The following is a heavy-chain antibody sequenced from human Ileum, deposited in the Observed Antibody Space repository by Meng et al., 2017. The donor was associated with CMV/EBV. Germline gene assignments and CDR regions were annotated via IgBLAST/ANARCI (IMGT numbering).Heavy chain of an antibody. CDR2: INLNSGVI. CDR3: ARENWVYDY. D-gene: IGHD7-27*01. J-gene: IGHJ4*02. Sequence: QMQRVQAGTRLKKPGASVKVSCKASGNIFTGYYMHWVRQAPGQGLEWVGCINLNSGVIDFAQKFQGRITLTRDTSITTAYMELTRLIYDDTAVYYCARENWVYDYWGQGTLVTVSS. CDR1: GNIFTGYY. V-gene: IGHV1-2*02.